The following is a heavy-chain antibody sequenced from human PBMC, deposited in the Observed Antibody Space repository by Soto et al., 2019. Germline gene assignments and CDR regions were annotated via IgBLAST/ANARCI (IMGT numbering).Heavy chain of an antibody. V-gene: IGHV3-21*01. Sequence: GGSLRLSCAASGFTFSSYSMNWVRQAPGKGLEWVSSISSSSSYIYYADSVKGRFTISRDNAKNSLYLQMNSLRAEDTAVYYCARDRRSLYGSGSYYETFYYYYYGMDVWGQGTTVTVSS. CDR2: ISSSSSYI. J-gene: IGHJ6*02. CDR3: ARDRRSLYGSGSYYETFYYYYYGMDV. CDR1: GFTFSSYS. D-gene: IGHD3-10*01.